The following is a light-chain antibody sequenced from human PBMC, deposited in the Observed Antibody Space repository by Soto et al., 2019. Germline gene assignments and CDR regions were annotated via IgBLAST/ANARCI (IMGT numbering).Light chain of an antibody. CDR3: QKYHSGRWT. V-gene: IGKV1-27*01. CDR1: QGITND. Sequence: DIQMTQSPSSLSASVGDRVTITCRASQGITNDVAWYQQKPGKVPKLLIYAASTLQSGVPSRFSGSGSGTEFTLTISSLQPEDVATYYCQKYHSGRWTGGQGTKVEIK. J-gene: IGKJ1*01. CDR2: AAS.